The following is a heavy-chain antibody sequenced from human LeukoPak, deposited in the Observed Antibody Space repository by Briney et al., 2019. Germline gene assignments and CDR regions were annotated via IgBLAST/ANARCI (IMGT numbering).Heavy chain of an antibody. Sequence: PSETLSLTCTVSGGSLSSYYWSWIRQPPGKGLEWIGYISYTGSANYNPSLKSRVSISVDTTKSHFSLRLSSVTAADTAVYYCARGRWLQYYFDYWGQGTLVTDSS. CDR2: ISYTGSA. J-gene: IGHJ4*02. CDR3: ARGRWLQYYFDY. CDR1: GGSLSSYY. V-gene: IGHV4-59*01. D-gene: IGHD5-24*01.